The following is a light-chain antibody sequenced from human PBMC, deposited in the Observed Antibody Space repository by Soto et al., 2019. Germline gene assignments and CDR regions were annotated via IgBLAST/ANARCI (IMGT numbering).Light chain of an antibody. J-gene: IGKJ1*01. CDR3: QQYNTYPWT. Sequence: DIQMTQSPSTLSASVGDRVTITCRASQSISSWLAWYQQKPGKAPKVLIYKASSLESGVPSRFGGSGSVTEFTLTISSLQPDDFATYYCQQYNTYPWTFRQGTQVEIK. CDR1: QSISSW. V-gene: IGKV1-5*03. CDR2: KAS.